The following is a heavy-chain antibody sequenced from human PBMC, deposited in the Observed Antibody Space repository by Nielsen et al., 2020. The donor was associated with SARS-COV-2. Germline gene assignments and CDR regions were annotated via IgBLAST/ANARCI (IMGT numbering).Heavy chain of an antibody. V-gene: IGHV4-59*01. CDR3: ASFGYSYGPAIDY. CDR1: GFTFDDYG. D-gene: IGHD5-18*01. J-gene: IGHJ4*02. CDR2: IYYSGST. Sequence: ESLKISCAASGFTFDDYGMSWIRQPPGKGLEWIGYIYYSGSTNYNPSLKSRVTISVDTSKNQFSLKLSSVTAADTAVYYCASFGYSYGPAIDYWGQGTLVTVSS.